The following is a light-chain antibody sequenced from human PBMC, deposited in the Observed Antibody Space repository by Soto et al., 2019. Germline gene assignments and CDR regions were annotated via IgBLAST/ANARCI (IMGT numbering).Light chain of an antibody. J-gene: IGLJ3*02. CDR1: KNDIGVYDF. CDR3: SSFTGTSTQV. CDR2: EVV. V-gene: IGLV2-8*01. Sequence: QSALTQPPSASGSPGQSVTISCTGTKNDIGVYDFVSWYQHHPGKAPRLIIYEVVQRPSGVTDRFSGSKSGNTASLTVSGLQAADEADYYCSSFTGTSTQVFGGGTQLTVL.